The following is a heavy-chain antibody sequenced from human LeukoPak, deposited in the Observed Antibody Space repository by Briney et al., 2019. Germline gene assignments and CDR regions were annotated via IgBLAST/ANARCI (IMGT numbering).Heavy chain of an antibody. J-gene: IGHJ4*02. CDR3: LRRLASPRSGSHIDY. V-gene: IGHV4-34*01. Sequence: SETLSLTCAVYGESFRGYNWSWICQPPGKGLDWMGEINHSGSTNYNPSLKSRGTISVDTSKTQYSLKLSSVTVSDTAVYYCLRRLASPRSGSHIDYWSQGTLVTVSS. CDR1: GESFRGYN. CDR2: INHSGST. D-gene: IGHD3-22*01.